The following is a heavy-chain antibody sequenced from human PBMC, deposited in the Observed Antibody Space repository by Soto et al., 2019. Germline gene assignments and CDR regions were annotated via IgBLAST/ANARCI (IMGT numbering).Heavy chain of an antibody. CDR3: ARTRRDCSSTSCYAGVRNWFDP. D-gene: IGHD2-2*01. CDR2: IIPFLGIA. V-gene: IGHV1-69*02. CDR1: GGTFSSYT. J-gene: IGHJ5*02. Sequence: SVKVSCKASGGTFSSYTISWVRQAPGQGLEWMGRIIPFLGIANYAQKFQGRVTITADKSTSTAYMELSSLRSEDTAVYYCARTRRDCSSTSCYAGVRNWFDPWGQGTLVTVSS.